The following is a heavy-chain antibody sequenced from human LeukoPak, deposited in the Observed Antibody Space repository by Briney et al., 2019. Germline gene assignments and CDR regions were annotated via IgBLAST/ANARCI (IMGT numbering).Heavy chain of an antibody. V-gene: IGHV3-30*04. Sequence: GGSLRLSCAASGFTFSSYAMHWVRQAPGKGLEWVAVISYDGSNKNYADSVKGRFTISRDNSKNTLYLQMNSLRAEDTAVYYCARGVRIAVAGYIDYWGQGTLVTVSS. CDR2: ISYDGSNK. CDR1: GFTFSSYA. J-gene: IGHJ4*02. CDR3: ARGVRIAVAGYIDY. D-gene: IGHD6-19*01.